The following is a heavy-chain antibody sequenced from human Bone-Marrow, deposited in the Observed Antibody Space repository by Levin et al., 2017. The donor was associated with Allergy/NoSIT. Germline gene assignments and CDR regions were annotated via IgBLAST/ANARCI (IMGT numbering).Heavy chain of an antibody. CDR1: GFSFSKGW. J-gene: IGHJ4*02. V-gene: IGHV3-15*01. Sequence: GESLKISCAASGFSFSKGWMTWVRQAPGKGLEWVGRIKSETDGGTIDYAAPVKGRFTISRDDSNSTLELQMNSLKREDTAVYYDTTEVWARMGRDDYWGQGTLVTVSA. CDR3: TTEVWARMGRDDY. CDR2: IKSETDGGTI. D-gene: IGHD1-26*01.